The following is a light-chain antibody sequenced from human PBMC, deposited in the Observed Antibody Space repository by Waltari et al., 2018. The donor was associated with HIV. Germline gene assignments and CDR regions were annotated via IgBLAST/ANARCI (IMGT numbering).Light chain of an antibody. J-gene: IGKJ3*01. CDR1: QRGDSN. CDR2: DAS. CDR3: QERSNWPQFT. V-gene: IGKV3-11*01. Sequence: EIVLTHSPATLSLSPGERATLSCRASQRGDSNLAWYQHKPGQPPRLLIYDASNRATGIPARFSGSGSGTDFTLTISSLEPEDFAVYYCQERSNWPQFTFGPGTKVDIK.